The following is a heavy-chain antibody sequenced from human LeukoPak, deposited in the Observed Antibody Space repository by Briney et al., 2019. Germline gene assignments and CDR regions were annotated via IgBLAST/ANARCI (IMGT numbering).Heavy chain of an antibody. D-gene: IGHD1-7*01. CDR2: IYNTGNT. J-gene: IGHJ4*02. CDR3: ARDITGTHFDY. CDR1: GYSISSGYY. Sequence: SETLSLTCTVSGYSISSGYYWGWIRQPPGKGLEWLGSIYNTGNTFYNPSLKSRVTLSVDTSKNQISLTLRSATAADTAVYYCARDITGTHFDYWGQGTLVTVSS. V-gene: IGHV4-38-2*02.